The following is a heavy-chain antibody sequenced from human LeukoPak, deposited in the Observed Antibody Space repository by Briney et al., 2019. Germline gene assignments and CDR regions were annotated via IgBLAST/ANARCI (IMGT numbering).Heavy chain of an antibody. CDR1: GFTFSNYG. D-gene: IGHD2-2*01. CDR2: VSYDGSSK. Sequence: GGSLRLSCAASGFTFSNYGMHWVRQAPGKGLEWVAIVSYDGSSKYYADSVKGRFTISRDNSKSTLYLQMNSLRAEDTALYYCAKDGSSSTSFDYWGQGTLVTVSS. J-gene: IGHJ4*02. CDR3: AKDGSSSTSFDY. V-gene: IGHV3-30*18.